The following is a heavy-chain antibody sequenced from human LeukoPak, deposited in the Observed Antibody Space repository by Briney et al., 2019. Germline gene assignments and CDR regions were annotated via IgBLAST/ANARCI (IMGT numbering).Heavy chain of an antibody. CDR3: AREEQGFDY. CDR2: INTNTGNP. CDR1: GYTFTSYA. J-gene: IGHJ4*02. V-gene: IGHV7-4-1*02. D-gene: IGHD1-26*01. Sequence: ASVKVSCKASGYTFTSYAMNWVRQAPGQGLEWMGWINTNTGNPTYAQGFTGRFVSSLDTSVSTAYLQMNSLRAEDTAVYYCAREEQGFDYWGQGTLVTVSS.